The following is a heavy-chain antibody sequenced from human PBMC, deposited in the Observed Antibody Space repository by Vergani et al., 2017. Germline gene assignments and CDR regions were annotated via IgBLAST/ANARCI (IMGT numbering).Heavy chain of an antibody. CDR2: IKSDGSIT. D-gene: IGHD5/OR15-5a*01. CDR3: ARARCIETCDMSNWLDS. CDR1: GFSFNRYW. V-gene: IGHV3-74*03. Sequence: DVHLAESGGGFFQPGGSLRLSCSASGFSFNRYWMHWVRQVPGKGLLWVSRIKSDGSITAYADSVKGRFTISRDNAQNTLYLQMNSLRVEDTGVYYCARARCIETCDMSNWLDSWGQGTLVTVSS. J-gene: IGHJ5*01.